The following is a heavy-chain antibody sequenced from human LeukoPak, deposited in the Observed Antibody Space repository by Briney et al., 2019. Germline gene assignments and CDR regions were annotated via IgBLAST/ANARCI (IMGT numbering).Heavy chain of an antibody. CDR3: ATGWAAIRPKSNIGMSDYYYYYMDV. D-gene: IGHD2-21*02. V-gene: IGHV1-24*01. CDR2: FDPEDGET. CDR1: GYTLTELS. J-gene: IGHJ6*03. Sequence: ASVKVSCKVSGYTLTELSMHWVRQAPGKGLEWMGGFDPEDGETIYAQKFQGRVTMTEDTSTDTAYMELSSLRSEDTAVYYCATGWAAIRPKSNIGMSDYYYYYMDVWGKGTTVTVSS.